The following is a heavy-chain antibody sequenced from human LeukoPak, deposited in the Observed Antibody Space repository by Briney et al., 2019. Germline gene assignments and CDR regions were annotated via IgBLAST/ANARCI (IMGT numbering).Heavy chain of an antibody. D-gene: IGHD3-22*01. CDR1: GFTFDDYA. V-gene: IGHV3-9*01. J-gene: IGHJ4*02. CDR2: ISWNSGSI. Sequence: GGSLRLSCAASGFTFDDYAMHWVRQAPGKGLEWVSGISWNSGSIGHADSVKGRFTISRDNAKNSLYLQMSSLRAEDTALYYCAKDSGYYDSSGYKSNYFDYWGQGTLVTVSS. CDR3: AKDSGYYDSSGYKSNYFDY.